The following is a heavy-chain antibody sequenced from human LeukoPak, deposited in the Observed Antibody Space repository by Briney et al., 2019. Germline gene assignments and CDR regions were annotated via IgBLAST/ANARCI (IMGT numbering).Heavy chain of an antibody. J-gene: IGHJ4*02. CDR2: FDPEDGET. Sequence: GASVKVSCKVSGYTLTELSMHWVRQAPGKGLEWMGGFDPEDGETIYAQKFQGRVTMTEDTSTDTAYMELSSLRSEDMAVYYCATSEYSSSLDPFDYWGQGTLVTVSS. D-gene: IGHD6-6*01. CDR1: GYTLTELS. V-gene: IGHV1-24*01. CDR3: ATSEYSSSLDPFDY.